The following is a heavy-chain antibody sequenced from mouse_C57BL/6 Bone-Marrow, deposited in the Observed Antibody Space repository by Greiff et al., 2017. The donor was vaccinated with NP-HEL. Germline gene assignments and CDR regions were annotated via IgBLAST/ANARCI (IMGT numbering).Heavy chain of an antibody. D-gene: IGHD2-5*01. CDR3: ARERDYSNYVWFAY. J-gene: IGHJ3*01. CDR2: ISSGSSTI. CDR1: GFTFSDYG. Sequence: VQLKESGGGLVKPGGSLKLSCAASGFTFSDYGMHWVRQAPEKGLEWVAYISSGSSTIYYADTVKGRFTISRDNAKNTLFLQMTSLRSEDTAMYYCARERDYSNYVWFAYWGQGTLVTVSA. V-gene: IGHV5-17*01.